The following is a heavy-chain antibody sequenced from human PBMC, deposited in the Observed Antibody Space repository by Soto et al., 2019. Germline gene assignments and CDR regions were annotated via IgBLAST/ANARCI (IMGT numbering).Heavy chain of an antibody. J-gene: IGHJ4*02. CDR3: ASRWITYFDF. D-gene: IGHD2-2*03. Sequence: QVQLQESGPGLVKPSETLSLTCTVYGGSISSYYWSWIRQPPGKGLEWVGYSDYSGSTDYEPSLKGRVPIAVDTAKIQFSLKLSSVTAADTAVYYSASRWITYFDFRAQGTLVSVS. V-gene: IGHV4-59*01. CDR1: GGSISSYY. CDR2: SDYSGST.